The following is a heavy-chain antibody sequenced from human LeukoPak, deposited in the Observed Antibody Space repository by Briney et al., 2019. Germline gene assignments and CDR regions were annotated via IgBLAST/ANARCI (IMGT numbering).Heavy chain of an antibody. CDR1: GFTFSSYG. J-gene: IGHJ4*02. CDR2: IRYDGSNK. Sequence: GGPLRLSCAASGFTFSSYGMHWVRQAPGKGLEWVAFIRYDGSNKYYADSVKGRFTISRDNAKNSLNSLRLEDTALYYCATGDGTKFDSWGQGTLVTVSS. V-gene: IGHV3-30*02. CDR3: ATGDGTKFDS. D-gene: IGHD2-21*02.